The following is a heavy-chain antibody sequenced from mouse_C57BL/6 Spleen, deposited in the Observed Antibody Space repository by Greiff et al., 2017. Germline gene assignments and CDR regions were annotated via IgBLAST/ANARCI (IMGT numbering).Heavy chain of an antibody. Sequence: QVTLKECGPGILQPSQTSSLTCSFSGFSLSTFGMGVVWIRQPSGKGLEWLAHIGWVDDKYYNPALKSRHPIAKDTSKNQVFLKIANVDTDDTATYYCALVTAQGRPAVRFDVWGTGTTVTVSS. J-gene: IGHJ1*03. CDR1: GFSLSTFGMG. CDR2: IGWVDDK. D-gene: IGHD3-2*02. CDR3: ALVTAQGRPAVRFDV. V-gene: IGHV8-8*01.